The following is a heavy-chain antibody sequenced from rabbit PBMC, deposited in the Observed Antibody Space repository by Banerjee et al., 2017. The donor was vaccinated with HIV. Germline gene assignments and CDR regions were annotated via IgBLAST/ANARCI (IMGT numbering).Heavy chain of an antibody. V-gene: IGHV1S40*01. CDR1: GFDLSSYHY. D-gene: IGHD4-1*01. CDR2: INTISGDT. Sequence: QSLEESGGGLVKPGASLTLTCTASGFDLSSYHYMCWVRQAPGKGLESVACINTISGDTVYATWAKGRFTISKASWTTVTLQMTSLTAADTAAYFCARDLAGVIGWNFNLWGPGTLVTVS. J-gene: IGHJ4*01. CDR3: ARDLAGVIGWNFNL.